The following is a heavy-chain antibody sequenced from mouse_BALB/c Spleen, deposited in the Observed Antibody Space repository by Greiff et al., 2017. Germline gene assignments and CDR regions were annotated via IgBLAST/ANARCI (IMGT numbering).Heavy chain of an antibody. D-gene: IGHD2-14*01. Sequence: EVKLMESGGGLVQPGGSRKLSCAASGFTFSSFGMHWVRQAPEKGLEWVAYISSGSSTIYYADTVKGRFTISRDNPKNTLFLQMTSLRSEDTAMYYCARDRYDYYAMDYWGQGTSVTVSS. CDR3: ARDRYDYYAMDY. CDR2: ISSGSSTI. J-gene: IGHJ4*01. V-gene: IGHV5-17*02. CDR1: GFTFSSFG.